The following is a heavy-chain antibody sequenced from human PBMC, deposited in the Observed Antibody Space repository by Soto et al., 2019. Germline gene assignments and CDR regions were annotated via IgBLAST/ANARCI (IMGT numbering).Heavy chain of an antibody. CDR1: GGSISSGGYY. Sequence: QVQLQESGPGLVKPSQTLSLTCTVSGGSISSGGYYWSWIRQHPGKGLEWIGYMYYSGSTYYNPSRKSPVTISGDSSKNQFSLKLSSVTAADTAVYYCARDRCSGGSCYIAFDLWGQGTMVTVSS. CDR2: MYYSGST. D-gene: IGHD2-15*01. V-gene: IGHV4-31*01. CDR3: ARDRCSGGSCYIAFDL. J-gene: IGHJ3*01.